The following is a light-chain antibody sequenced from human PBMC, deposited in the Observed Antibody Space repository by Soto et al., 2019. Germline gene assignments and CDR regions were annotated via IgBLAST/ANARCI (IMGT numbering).Light chain of an antibody. Sequence: DIQMTQSPSTLSASVGDRVTITCRASQSIGSWLAWYQQKPGKAPKSLIYKASSLESGGPSRFSGSGSGTEFTLTISSLQPDDFATYYCQQYFPGSQMFGPGTKVEIQ. V-gene: IGKV1-5*03. CDR1: QSIGSW. CDR2: KAS. J-gene: IGKJ1*01. CDR3: QQYFPGSQM.